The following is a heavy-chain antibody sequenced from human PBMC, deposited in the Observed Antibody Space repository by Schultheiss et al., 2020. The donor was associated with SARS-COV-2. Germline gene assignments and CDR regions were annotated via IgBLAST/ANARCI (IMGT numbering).Heavy chain of an antibody. CDR2: INQSVST. Sequence: SQTLSLTCAVYGGSFSGYYWSWIRQPPGKGLEWIGEINQSVSTNYNPSLKSRVTISVDTSKNQFSLKLSSVTAADTAVYYCATYPLNIAAASFDYWGQGTLVTVSS. V-gene: IGHV4-34*01. J-gene: IGHJ4*02. D-gene: IGHD6-13*01. CDR1: GGSFSGYY. CDR3: ATYPLNIAAASFDY.